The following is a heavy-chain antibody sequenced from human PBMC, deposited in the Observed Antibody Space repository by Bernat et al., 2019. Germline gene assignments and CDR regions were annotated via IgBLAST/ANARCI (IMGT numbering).Heavy chain of an antibody. D-gene: IGHD3-10*01. CDR2: IYYSGST. Sequence: QVQLQESGPGLVKPSETLSLTCTVSGGSISSYYWTWIRQPPGKGLEWIGYIYYSGSTDYNPSLKSRVTISVDTSKNQFSLKLSSVAAADTAVYYCAREVVGYYGSGSCYDYWGQGTLVTVSS. CDR3: AREVVGYYGSGSCYDY. V-gene: IGHV4-59*01. CDR1: GGSISSYY. J-gene: IGHJ4*02.